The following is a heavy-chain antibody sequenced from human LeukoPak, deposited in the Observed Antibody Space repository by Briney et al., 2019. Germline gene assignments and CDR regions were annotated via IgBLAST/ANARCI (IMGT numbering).Heavy chain of an antibody. CDR2: FDPEDGET. V-gene: IGHV1-24*01. CDR1: GYTLTELS. CDR3: ARDRAKGYCSGGSCYSFDP. D-gene: IGHD2-15*01. Sequence: ASVKVSCKVSGYTLTELSMHWVRQAPGKGLEWMGGFDPEDGETIYTQKFQGRVTMTEDTSTDTAYMELSSLRSEDTAVYYCARDRAKGYCSGGSCYSFDPWGQGTLVTVSS. J-gene: IGHJ5*02.